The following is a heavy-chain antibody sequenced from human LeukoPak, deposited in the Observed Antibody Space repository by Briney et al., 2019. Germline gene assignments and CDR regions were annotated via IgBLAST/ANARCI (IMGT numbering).Heavy chain of an antibody. CDR1: GFTFSSYG. V-gene: IGHV3-30*18. CDR3: AKDLGSGERGSYFDY. CDR2: ISYDGSNK. Sequence: PGRSLRLSCAASGFTFSSYGMHWVRQAPGKGLEWVAVISYDGSNKYYADSVKGRFTISRDYSKNTLYLQMNSLRAEDTAVYYCAKDLGSGERGSYFDYWGQGTLVTVSS. D-gene: IGHD3-10*01. J-gene: IGHJ4*02.